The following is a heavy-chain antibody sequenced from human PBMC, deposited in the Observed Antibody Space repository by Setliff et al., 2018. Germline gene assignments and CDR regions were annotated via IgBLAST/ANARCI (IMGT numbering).Heavy chain of an antibody. J-gene: IGHJ6*03. Sequence: GGSLRLSCAASGFTFSTYNFNWVRQAPGKGLEWISYIDTDARTTYYADSVKGRFTISRDFANNSLSLRMNSLRAEDTAVYYCAGGSRFYIGYYGNYFFHHMDVWGKGTTVTVSS. CDR1: GFTFSTYN. V-gene: IGHV3-48*01. CDR3: AGGSRFYIGYYGNYFFHHMDV. D-gene: IGHD3-3*01. CDR2: IDTDARTT.